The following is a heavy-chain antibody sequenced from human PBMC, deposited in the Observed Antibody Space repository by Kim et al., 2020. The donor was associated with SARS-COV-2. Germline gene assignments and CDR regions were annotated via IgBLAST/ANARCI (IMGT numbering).Heavy chain of an antibody. D-gene: IGHD3-22*01. CDR1: GFTFSRHA. J-gene: IGHJ4*03. Sequence: GGSLRLSCAASGFTFSRHAMSWVRQAPGKGLEWLSAISGRGSSTYSADSVKGRFTISRDNSKNTLYLQMNSLRAEDTAVYYCAKVVGQWYYDSNSYFDY. CDR3: AKVVGQWYYDSNSYFDY. V-gene: IGHV3-23*01. CDR2: ISGRGSST.